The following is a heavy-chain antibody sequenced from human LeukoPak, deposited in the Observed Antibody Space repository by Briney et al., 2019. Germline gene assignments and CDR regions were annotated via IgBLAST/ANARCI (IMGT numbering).Heavy chain of an antibody. Sequence: SETLSLTCTVSGGSISSSSYYWGWIRQPPGKGLEWIGSIYCSGSTYYNPSLKSRVTISVDTSKNQFSLKLSSVTAADTAVYYCARVPYPGYDFWSGYYTGLFYYFDYWGQGTLVTVSS. CDR1: GGSISSSSYY. V-gene: IGHV4-39*01. CDR3: ARVPYPGYDFWSGYYTGLFYYFDY. CDR2: IYCSGST. D-gene: IGHD3-3*01. J-gene: IGHJ4*02.